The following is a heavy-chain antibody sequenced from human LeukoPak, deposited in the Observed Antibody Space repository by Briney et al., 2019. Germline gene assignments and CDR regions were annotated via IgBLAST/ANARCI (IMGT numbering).Heavy chain of an antibody. D-gene: IGHD2-15*01. CDR2: INSDGSST. CDR1: GFTFNSYW. Sequence: GGSLRLSCAASGFTFNSYWMHWVRQAPGKGLVWVSRINSDGSSTSYADSVKGRFIISRDNAKNTLYLQMNSLRAEDTAVYYCARSVAVVTATFGYWGQGTLVTVSS. J-gene: IGHJ4*02. CDR3: ARSVAVVTATFGY. V-gene: IGHV3-74*01.